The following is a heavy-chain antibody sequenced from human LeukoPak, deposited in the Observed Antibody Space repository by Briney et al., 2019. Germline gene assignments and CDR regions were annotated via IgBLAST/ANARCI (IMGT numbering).Heavy chain of an antibody. CDR1: GGSISGNY. CDR3: TKRQGPTSGSYDYFDP. J-gene: IGHJ5*02. V-gene: IGHV4-4*09. D-gene: IGHD1-26*01. Sequence: PSETLSFICTVSGGSISGNYWSWIRQPPGQGLEWIAYIHSSGYTNYNPSLKSRVTISVDTSNNQFSLKVTSVTAADTAMYFCTKRQGPTSGSYDYFDPWGQGALVTVSS. CDR2: IHSSGYT.